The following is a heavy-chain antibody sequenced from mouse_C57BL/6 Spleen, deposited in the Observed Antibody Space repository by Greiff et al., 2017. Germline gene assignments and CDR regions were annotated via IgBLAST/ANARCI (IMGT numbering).Heavy chain of an antibody. J-gene: IGHJ2*01. Sequence: QVQLQQSGPELVKPGASVKISRKASGYSFTSYYIHWVKQRPGQGLEWIGWIYPGSGNTKYNEKFKGKATLTADTSSSTAYMQLSSLTSEDSAVYYCARSPGYYGSSPFDYWGQGTTLTVSS. V-gene: IGHV1-66*01. CDR2: IYPGSGNT. CDR1: GYSFTSYY. D-gene: IGHD1-1*01. CDR3: ARSPGYYGSSPFDY.